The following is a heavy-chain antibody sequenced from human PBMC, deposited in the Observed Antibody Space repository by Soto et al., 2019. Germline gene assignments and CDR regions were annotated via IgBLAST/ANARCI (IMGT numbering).Heavy chain of an antibody. CDR1: GGTFSNYV. D-gene: IGHD1-7*01. Sequence: SVKVSCKASGGTFSNYVVNWVRQAPGQGLEWTGRIIPISGAANYAQKFQGRVTITADKSTSTSYMELSSLRSEDTAVYYCARDMTRTVVPYFDFWGQGTLVTVYS. V-gene: IGHV1-69*06. J-gene: IGHJ4*02. CDR2: IIPISGAA. CDR3: ARDMTRTVVPYFDF.